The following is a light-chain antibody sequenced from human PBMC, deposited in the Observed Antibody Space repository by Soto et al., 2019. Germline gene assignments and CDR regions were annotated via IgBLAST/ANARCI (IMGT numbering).Light chain of an antibody. Sequence: EIVMTQSTVTLSVSPGERVTLSCRASQSVGSHLAWYQQRPGQAPRLLIYGASYRATGIPPRFSGSGSGTDFTLTISSLQSEDFAVYYGQQYDNWPPFTFGPGTKVDIK. CDR3: QQYDNWPPFT. CDR2: GAS. J-gene: IGKJ3*01. CDR1: QSVGSH. V-gene: IGKV3-15*01.